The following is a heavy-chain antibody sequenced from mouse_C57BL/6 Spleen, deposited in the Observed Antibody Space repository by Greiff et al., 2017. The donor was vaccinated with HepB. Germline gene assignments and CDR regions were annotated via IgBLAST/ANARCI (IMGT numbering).Heavy chain of an antibody. J-gene: IGHJ4*01. CDR1: GYTFTSYW. V-gene: IGHV1-55*01. CDR2: IYPGSGST. CDR3: ARSGDYDVGYYAMDY. D-gene: IGHD2-4*01. Sequence: QVQLQQPGAELVKPGASVKMSCKASGYTFTSYWITWVKQRPGQGLEWIGDIYPGSGSTNYNEKFKSKATLTVDTSSSTAYMQLSSLTSEDSAVYYCARSGDYDVGYYAMDYWGQGTSVTVSS.